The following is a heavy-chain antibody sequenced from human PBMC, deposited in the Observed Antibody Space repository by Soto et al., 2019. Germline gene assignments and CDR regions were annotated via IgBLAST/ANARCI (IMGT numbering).Heavy chain of an antibody. J-gene: IGHJ5*01. CDR1: GDTVTSYG. Sequence: GASVKVSCKASGDTVTSYGISCVRRAPGQVLEWMGWISAYNGNTNYAQKLQGRVTMTTDTSTSTAYMELRSLRAEDTAIYYCARDIWSGNYKWFDSWGQGTQVTVSS. D-gene: IGHD3-3*01. V-gene: IGHV1-18*01. CDR3: ARDIWSGNYKWFDS. CDR2: ISAYNGNT.